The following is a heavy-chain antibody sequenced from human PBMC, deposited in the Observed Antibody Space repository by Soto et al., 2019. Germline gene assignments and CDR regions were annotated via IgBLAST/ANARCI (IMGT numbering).Heavy chain of an antibody. CDR1: GDSISSAGYS. J-gene: IGHJ4*02. CDR3: TRHRHQRNGKKKGLDY. CDR2: IYYSGNT. Sequence: QLQLQESGPGPVKPSQTLSLTCTVSGDSISSAGYSWGWIRQPPGKGLEWSGTIYYSGNTYYNSSLMSRTTSSLETYKNLFTLWLTCMTAADTALYYWTRHRHQRNGKKKGLDYWGRGTRNSVSS. V-gene: IGHV4-39*01. D-gene: IGHD2-2*01.